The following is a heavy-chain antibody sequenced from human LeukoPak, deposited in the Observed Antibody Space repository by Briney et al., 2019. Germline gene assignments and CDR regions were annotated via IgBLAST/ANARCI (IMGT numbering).Heavy chain of an antibody. CDR1: GFTFSSYW. Sequence: GGSLRLSCAASGFTFSSYWMSWVRQAPGKGLEWVANIKQDGSEKYYVDSVKGRFTISRDNAKNSPYLQMNSLRAEDTAVYYCARGGYSSSDNYFDYWGQGTLVTVSS. D-gene: IGHD6-13*01. J-gene: IGHJ4*02. V-gene: IGHV3-7*01. CDR3: ARGGYSSSDNYFDY. CDR2: IKQDGSEK.